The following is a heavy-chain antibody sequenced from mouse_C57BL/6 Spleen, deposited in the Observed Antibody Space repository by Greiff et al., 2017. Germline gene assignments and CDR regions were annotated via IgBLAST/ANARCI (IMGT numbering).Heavy chain of an antibody. CDR3: ARDRGVVGYFDV. D-gene: IGHD1-1*01. CDR1: GFTFSSYA. Sequence: EVQLVESGGGLVKPGGSLKLSCAASGFTFSSYAMSWVRQTPEKRLEWVATISDGGSYTYYPDNVKGRFTISRDNAKNNLYLQMSHLKSEDTAMDYCARDRGVVGYFDVWGTGTTVTVSS. V-gene: IGHV5-4*01. J-gene: IGHJ1*03. CDR2: ISDGGSYT.